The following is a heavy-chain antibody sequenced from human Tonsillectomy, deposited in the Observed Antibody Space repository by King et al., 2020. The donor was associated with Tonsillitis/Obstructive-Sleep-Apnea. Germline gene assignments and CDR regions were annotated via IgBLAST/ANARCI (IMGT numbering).Heavy chain of an antibody. V-gene: IGHV4-59*08. CDR3: ATQHTGSSSFDY. Sequence: VQLQESGPGLVKPSETLSLTCTVSGGSISSYYWSWIRQPPGKGLEWIGDIYYSGSTNYNPSLKSRVTISGDTSKKQFSLKLGSVTAADTAVYYCATQHTGSSSFDYWGQGTLVTVSS. D-gene: IGHD1-26*01. CDR1: GGSISSYY. CDR2: IYYSGST. J-gene: IGHJ4*02.